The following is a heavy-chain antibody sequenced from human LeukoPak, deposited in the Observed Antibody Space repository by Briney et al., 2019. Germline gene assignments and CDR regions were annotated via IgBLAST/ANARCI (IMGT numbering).Heavy chain of an antibody. V-gene: IGHV3-30*02. CDR1: RFIFSSYG. CDR3: AKDSSSGITIAAAADY. J-gene: IGHJ4*02. Sequence: GGSLRLSCAASRFIFSSYGMHWVRQAPGKGLEWVAFIRYDGSNKYYAESVKGRFTISRDSSNNTLYLQMDSLRPEDTAVYFCAKDSSSGITIAAAADYWGQGTLVTVSS. CDR2: IRYDGSNK. D-gene: IGHD6-13*01.